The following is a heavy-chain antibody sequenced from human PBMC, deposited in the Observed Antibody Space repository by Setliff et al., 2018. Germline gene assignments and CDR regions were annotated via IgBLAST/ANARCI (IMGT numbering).Heavy chain of an antibody. Sequence: SETLSLTCAVYGGSFSTYYWIWIRQPPGKGLEWIGSIYYSGNTNYNPSLRSRVSISVDPSKNQFSLKLSSVTAADTAVYYCATVRIRTAMIPMGFDPWGQGTLVTVPS. D-gene: IGHD5-18*01. CDR1: GGSFSTYY. CDR3: ATVRIRTAMIPMGFDP. CDR2: IYYSGNT. J-gene: IGHJ5*02. V-gene: IGHV4-59*01.